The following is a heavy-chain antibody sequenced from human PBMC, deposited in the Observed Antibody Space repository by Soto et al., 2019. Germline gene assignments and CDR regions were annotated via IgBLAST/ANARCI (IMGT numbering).Heavy chain of an antibody. CDR3: ARERSRYDRSGYYRPDY. CDR1: GDTFSSYA. CDR2: IIPILGTP. J-gene: IGHJ4*02. D-gene: IGHD3-22*01. V-gene: IGHV1-69*10. Sequence: SVKVSCKASGDTFSSYAISWVRQAPGQGLEWMGGIIPILGTPNYAQKFQGRVTITADKSTSTAYMELSSLRSEDTAVYYCARERSRYDRSGYYRPDYWGQGTLVTVS.